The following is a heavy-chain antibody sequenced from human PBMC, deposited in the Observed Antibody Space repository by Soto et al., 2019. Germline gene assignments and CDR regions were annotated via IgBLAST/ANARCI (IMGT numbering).Heavy chain of an antibody. CDR1: GSTFNNAW. D-gene: IGHD3-22*01. CDR2: IKSKTGGGTT. Sequence: PGGSLRLSCVASGSTFNNAWMNWVRQAPGKGLEWVGRIKSKTGGGTTDYAALVKGRFTISRDDSKTTLYLQMNGLKTEDTAVYYCTTAENYYDSSSFDYWGQGTLVTVSS. V-gene: IGHV3-15*01. CDR3: TTAENYYDSSSFDY. J-gene: IGHJ4*02.